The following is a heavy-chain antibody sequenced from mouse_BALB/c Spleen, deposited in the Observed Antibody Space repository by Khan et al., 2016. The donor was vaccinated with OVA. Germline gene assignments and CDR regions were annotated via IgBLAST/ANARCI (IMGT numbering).Heavy chain of an antibody. CDR3: VRDGAYHRNDGWFAY. D-gene: IGHD2-14*01. J-gene: IGHJ3*01. CDR1: GYTFTSYT. CDR2: INPSNGYT. V-gene: IGHV1-4*01. Sequence: QMQLEESGAELARPGASVKMSCKASGYTFTSYTIHWIKKRPGQGLEWIGYINPSNGYTNYNQKFKDKATVTTDKSSTTAYLQLSSLTSDDSAVYNCVRDGAYHRNDGWFAYWGQGTLVTVSA.